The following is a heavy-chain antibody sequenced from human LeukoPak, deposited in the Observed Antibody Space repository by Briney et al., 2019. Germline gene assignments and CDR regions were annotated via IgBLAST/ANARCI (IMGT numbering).Heavy chain of an antibody. CDR1: GYSISSGYY. CDR3: ARQTAEDCSSTSCYIRNWFDP. J-gene: IGHJ5*02. V-gene: IGHV4-38-2*01. Sequence: KPSETLSLTCAVSGYSISSGYYWGGIRQPPGKGLEWIGSIYHSGSTYYNPSLKSRVTISVDTSKNQFSLKLSSVTAADTAVYYCARQTAEDCSSTSCYIRNWFDPWGQGTPVTVSS. CDR2: IYHSGST. D-gene: IGHD2-2*02.